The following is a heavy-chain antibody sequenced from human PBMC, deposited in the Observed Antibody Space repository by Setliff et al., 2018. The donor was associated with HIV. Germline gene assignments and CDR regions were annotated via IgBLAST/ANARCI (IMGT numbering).Heavy chain of an antibody. V-gene: IGHV3-23*01. CDR2: ISDGGVAT. D-gene: IGHD3-16*02. CDR3: ARGRFDYVWDSYRDYYYYYMDV. CDR1: GFSFSTSA. Sequence: GGSLRLSCAASGFSFSTSAMTWVRQAPGKGLEWVSSISDGGVATYNSDSVKGRFTISRDNSKNTLYLQMKSLRAEDTAVYYCARGRFDYVWDSYRDYYYYYMDVWGKGTTVTVSS. J-gene: IGHJ6*03.